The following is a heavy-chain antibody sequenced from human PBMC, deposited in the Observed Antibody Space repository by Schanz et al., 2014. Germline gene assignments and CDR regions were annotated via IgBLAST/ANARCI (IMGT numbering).Heavy chain of an antibody. CDR3: ARGRGFYDY. Sequence: QLQLVQSGAEVKKPGSSVKVSCKASGGTFSSFGINWVRQAPGQGLEWMGKIIPVLNIATYAQRFQGRVSITADTSTNTAYMELSSLTSEDTAVHYCARGRGFYDYWGQGTLVTVSS. J-gene: IGHJ4*02. CDR2: IIPVLNIA. V-gene: IGHV1-69*02. CDR1: GGTFSSFG. D-gene: IGHD3-10*01.